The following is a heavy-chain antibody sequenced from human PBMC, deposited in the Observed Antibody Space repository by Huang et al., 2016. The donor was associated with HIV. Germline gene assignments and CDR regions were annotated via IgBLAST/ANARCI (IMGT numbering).Heavy chain of an antibody. Sequence: QVQLVQSGAEVKKPGASVKVSCKASGYNFTSYDINWVRQATGQGLEWMGGRKRKSGKRGDAQNFQGRVTMTRNTSKSTAYMELSGLRSEDTAVYYCARGYCSGGTCYLYFDYWGQGTLVTVS. CDR2: RKRKSGKR. CDR3: ARGYCSGGTCYLYFDY. J-gene: IGHJ4*02. D-gene: IGHD2-15*01. CDR1: GYNFTSYD. V-gene: IGHV1-8*01.